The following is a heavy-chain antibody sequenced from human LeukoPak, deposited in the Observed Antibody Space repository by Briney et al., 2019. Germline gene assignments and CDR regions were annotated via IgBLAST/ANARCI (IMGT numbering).Heavy chain of an antibody. CDR3: ARGGLNEWELDYFDY. Sequence: PGGSLRLSRAASGFTFSDYYMSWIRQAPGKGLEWVSSISSGSSYRYYADSVKGRFTISRDNAKNSLYLQMNSLRAEDTAVYYCARGGLNEWELDYFDYWGQGTLVTVSS. V-gene: IGHV3-11*06. J-gene: IGHJ4*02. CDR1: GFTFSDYY. CDR2: ISSGSSYR. D-gene: IGHD1-26*01.